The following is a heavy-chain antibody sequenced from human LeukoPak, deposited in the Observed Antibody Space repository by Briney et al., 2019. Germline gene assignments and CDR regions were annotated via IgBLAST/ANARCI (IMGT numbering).Heavy chain of an antibody. V-gene: IGHV3-21*04. J-gene: IGHJ6*03. CDR2: ISSSSSCI. CDR1: GFTFSTYS. CDR3: ARVRGYCSGGSCPGDYYYYMDV. Sequence: GGSLRLSCAASGFTFSTYSMNWVRQAPGKGLEWVSSISSSSSCIYYADSVKGRFTISRDNAKNSLYLQMNSLRAEDTALYYCARVRGYCSGGSCPGDYYYYMDVWGKGTTDTVSS. D-gene: IGHD2-15*01.